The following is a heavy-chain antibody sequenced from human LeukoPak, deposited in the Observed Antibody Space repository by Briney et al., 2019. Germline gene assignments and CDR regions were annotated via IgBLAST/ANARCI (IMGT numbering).Heavy chain of an antibody. CDR3: ASINRGLAVLWGLGPVDY. V-gene: IGHV4-34*01. CDR2: INHSGST. J-gene: IGHJ4*02. D-gene: IGHD3-16*01. Sequence: SETLSLTCAVYGGSFSGYYWSWIRQPPGKGLEWIGEINHSGSTNYNPPLKSRVTISVDTSKNQFSLKLSSVTAADTAVYYCASINRGLAVLWGLGPVDYWGQGTLVTVSS. CDR1: GGSFSGYY.